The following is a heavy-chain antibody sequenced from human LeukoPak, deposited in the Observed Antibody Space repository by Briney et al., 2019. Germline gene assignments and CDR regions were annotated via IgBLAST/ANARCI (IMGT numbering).Heavy chain of an antibody. CDR1: GGTFSSYA. CDR3: ARDPPPHYDSSGYYHDY. D-gene: IGHD3-22*01. V-gene: IGHV1-69*04. Sequence: GASVKVSCKASGGTFSSYAISWVRQAPGQGLEWMGRIIPILGIANYAQKFQGRATITADKSTSTAYMELSSLRSEDTAVYYCARDPPPHYDSSGYYHDYWGQGTLVTVSS. J-gene: IGHJ4*02. CDR2: IIPILGIA.